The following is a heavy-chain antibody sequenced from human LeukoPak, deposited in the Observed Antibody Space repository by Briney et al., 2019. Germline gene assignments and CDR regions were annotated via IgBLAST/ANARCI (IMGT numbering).Heavy chain of an antibody. CDR2: IIPIFGTA. V-gene: IGHV1-69*05. Sequence: SVKVPCKASGGTFSSYAISWVRQAPGQGLEWMGGIIPIFGTANYAQKFQGRVTITTDESTSTAYMELSSLRSEDTAVYYCARAPPVDTAMARIYYFDYWGQGTLVTVSS. CDR1: GGTFSSYA. CDR3: ARAPPVDTAMARIYYFDY. J-gene: IGHJ4*02. D-gene: IGHD5-18*01.